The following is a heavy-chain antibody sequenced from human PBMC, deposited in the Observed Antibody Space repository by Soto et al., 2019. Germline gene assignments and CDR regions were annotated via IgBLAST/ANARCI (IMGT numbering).Heavy chain of an antibody. D-gene: IGHD4-17*01. J-gene: IGHJ3*02. CDR1: GFSLSTSGMR. CDR3: ARNGATVVNAFDI. CDR2: IDWDDDK. Sequence: SGPTLVNPTQTLTLTCTFSGFSLSTSGMRVSWIRQPPGKALEWLARIDWDDDKFYSTSLKTRLTISKDTSKNQVVLTMTNMDPVDTATYYCARNGATVVNAFDIWGQGALVTVSS. V-gene: IGHV2-70*04.